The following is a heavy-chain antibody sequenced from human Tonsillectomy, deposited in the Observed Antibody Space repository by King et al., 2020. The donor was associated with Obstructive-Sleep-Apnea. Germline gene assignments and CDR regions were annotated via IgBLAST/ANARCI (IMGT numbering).Heavy chain of an antibody. V-gene: IGHV3-23*04. D-gene: IGHD3-9*01. Sequence: VESGGGLVQPGGSLRLSCAGSGFTFRSYAMSWVRQAPGKGLEWVSGISGSGGSTLYADSVKGRFTISRDNSKNTLYLQMNSLRAEDTAVYYCAKDSMDYDTLTGPVDYWGQGTLVTVSS. CDR2: ISGSGGST. J-gene: IGHJ4*02. CDR1: GFTFRSYA. CDR3: AKDSMDYDTLTGPVDY.